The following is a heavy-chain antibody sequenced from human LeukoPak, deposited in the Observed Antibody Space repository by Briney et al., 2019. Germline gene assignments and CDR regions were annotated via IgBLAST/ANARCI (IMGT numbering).Heavy chain of an antibody. Sequence: GASVKVSCKVSGYTLPELSIDWVRQAPGRGLEWMGGFDPENGETVSARRLQGRLTMTEDTSSDTAYMELSSLTSEDTAVYYCAASRGYLDYWGQGTLITVSS. CDR3: AASRGYLDY. CDR1: GYTLPELS. V-gene: IGHV1-24*01. D-gene: IGHD3-10*01. J-gene: IGHJ4*02. CDR2: FDPENGET.